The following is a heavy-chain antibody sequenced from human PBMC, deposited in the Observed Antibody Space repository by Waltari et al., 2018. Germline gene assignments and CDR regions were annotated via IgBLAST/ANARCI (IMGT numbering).Heavy chain of an antibody. J-gene: IGHJ4*02. V-gene: IGHV4-30-2*01. CDR1: GGSLISGGHS. Sequence: QLQLQESGSGLVRPLEPLSLTCTPSGGSLISGGHSWTWLRQPPGKGLEWIAYIYHTGAAHYNSSLENRVTISVDTSKNQFSLKVKSVTAADTAVYYCARGSYTNPFDYWGQGRLVTVSS. CDR2: IYHTGAA. CDR3: ARGSYTNPFDY. D-gene: IGHD3-10*01.